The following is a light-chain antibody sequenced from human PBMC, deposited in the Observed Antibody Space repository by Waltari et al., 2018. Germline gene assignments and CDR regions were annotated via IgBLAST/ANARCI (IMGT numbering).Light chain of an antibody. Sequence: SYVLTQPPSESVAPGQDATITCGGNNIGRKTVHWYQQKPGQAPVLVVYDDSDRASGIPERFSGSKAGDMATLTIGRVEAGDEADYSCQVWDGGRVVFGGGTKLIVL. V-gene: IGLV3-21*02. CDR3: QVWDGGRVV. CDR2: DDS. CDR1: NIGRKT. J-gene: IGLJ2*01.